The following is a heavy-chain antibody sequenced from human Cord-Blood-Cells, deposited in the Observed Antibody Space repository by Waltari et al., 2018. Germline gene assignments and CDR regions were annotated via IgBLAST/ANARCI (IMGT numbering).Heavy chain of an antibody. CDR3: AGFPTGANQRPFDY. J-gene: IGHJ4*02. CDR1: GGAFSSYA. CDR2: IIPMLGVA. D-gene: IGHD2-8*01. Sequence: VQPVQSGAVVKKPGPSVEVSCKASGGAFSSYAICWVRQAPGQGLEWMGRIIPMLGVAKYAQEFQGRVTVTADKSTSTAYMGLRSQRAEDTAVYYCAGFPTGANQRPFDYWGQGTLVTVSS. V-gene: IGHV1-69*04.